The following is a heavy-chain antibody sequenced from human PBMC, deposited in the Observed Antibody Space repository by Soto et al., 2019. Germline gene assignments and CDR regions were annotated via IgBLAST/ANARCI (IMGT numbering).Heavy chain of an antibody. Sequence: ASVKVSCKASGYTCTSYAMNWVRQAPGQGLEWMGWINTNTGNPTYAQGFTGRFVFSLDTSVSTAYLQICSLKAEDTAVYYCARDSGPEYYDFWSGYYGPSGFDPWAQGTLVTVSS. CDR3: ARDSGPEYYDFWSGYYGPSGFDP. V-gene: IGHV7-4-1*01. CDR1: GYTCTSYA. D-gene: IGHD3-3*01. CDR2: INTNTGNP. J-gene: IGHJ5*02.